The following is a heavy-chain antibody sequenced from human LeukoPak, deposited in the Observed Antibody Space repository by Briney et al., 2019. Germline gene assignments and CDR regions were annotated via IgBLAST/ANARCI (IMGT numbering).Heavy chain of an antibody. CDR3: ARDRYYYGSGSYFH. CDR1: GDSIRSTSYY. D-gene: IGHD3-10*01. V-gene: IGHV4-39*07. Sequence: PSETLSLTCTVSGDSIRSTSYYWGWLRQPPGKGLEWIGTIYYSGSTYYNPSLKSRVTMSVDTSKNQFSLKLSSVTAADTAVYYCARDRYYYGSGSYFHWGQGTLVTVSS. CDR2: IYYSGST. J-gene: IGHJ4*02.